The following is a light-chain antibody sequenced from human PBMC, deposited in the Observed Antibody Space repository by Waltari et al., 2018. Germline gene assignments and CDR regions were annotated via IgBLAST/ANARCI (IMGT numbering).Light chain of an antibody. Sequence: YQHHPGKAPKLIIHDVNKRPSGVSNRFSGSKSDTTASLTISGLQAEDEADYYCNSFTDTAAWVFGGGTKLTVL. CDR3: NSFTDTAAWV. J-gene: IGLJ3*02. CDR2: DVN. V-gene: IGLV2-14*03.